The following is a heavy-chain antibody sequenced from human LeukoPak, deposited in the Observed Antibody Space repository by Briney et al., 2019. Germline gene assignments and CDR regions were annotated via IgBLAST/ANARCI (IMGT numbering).Heavy chain of an antibody. D-gene: IGHD6-19*01. CDR3: ARDRGDSGWYGENDY. Sequence: ASVKVSCKASGYTLSRYGISWVRQAPGQGLEWMRWISPYNGNTNYAQKFQGRVTMTTDTSKTTAYMELRSLRSDDTALYYCARDRGDSGWYGENDYWGQGTLVIVSS. V-gene: IGHV1-18*01. J-gene: IGHJ4*02. CDR1: GYTLSRYG. CDR2: ISPYNGNT.